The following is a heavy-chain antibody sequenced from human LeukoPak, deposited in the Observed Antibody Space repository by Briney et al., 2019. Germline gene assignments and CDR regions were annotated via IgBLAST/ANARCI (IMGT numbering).Heavy chain of an antibody. D-gene: IGHD2-2*01. CDR3: AREYCSSTTCYFDY. V-gene: IGHV4-59*01. J-gene: IGHJ4*02. CDR1: SGSIRSYY. Sequence: SETLSLTCTVSSGSIRSYYWSWIRQPPGKGLEWIGYMYYSGSSSYNPSLKSRVTISVDTSKNQFSLKLSSVTAADTAVYYCAREYCSSTTCYFDYWGQGTLVTVSS. CDR2: MYYSGSS.